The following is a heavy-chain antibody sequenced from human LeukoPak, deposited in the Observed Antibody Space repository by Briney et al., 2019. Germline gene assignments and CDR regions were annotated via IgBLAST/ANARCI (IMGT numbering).Heavy chain of an antibody. CDR1: GFTFSSYA. Sequence: PGGSLRLSCAASGFTFSSYAMHWVRQAPGKGLEYVSAISSNGGSTYYANSVKGRFTISRDNSKNTLYLQMNSLRAEDTAVYYCARVGFTMVRGVITYFDYWGQGTLVTVSS. J-gene: IGHJ4*02. D-gene: IGHD3-10*01. V-gene: IGHV3-64*01. CDR2: ISSNGGST. CDR3: ARVGFTMVRGVITYFDY.